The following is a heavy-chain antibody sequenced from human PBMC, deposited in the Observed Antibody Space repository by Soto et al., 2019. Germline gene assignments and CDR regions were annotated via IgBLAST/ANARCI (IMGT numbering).Heavy chain of an antibody. CDR3: ARNRRIAVEMDV. V-gene: IGHV3-21*01. CDR1: GFTFSDYN. D-gene: IGHD2-21*01. J-gene: IGHJ6*02. CDR2: IASRSNYI. Sequence: ESLRLSCVASGFTFSDYNMNWLRQTPGKGLEWVSSIASRSNYIYYADSLKGRFTVSRDNARNSLYLQVDNLRAEDTAVYYCARNRRIAVEMDVWGQGTTVTVSS.